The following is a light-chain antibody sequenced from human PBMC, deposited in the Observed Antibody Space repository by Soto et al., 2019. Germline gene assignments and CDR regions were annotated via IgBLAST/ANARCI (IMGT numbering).Light chain of an antibody. J-gene: IGKJ1*01. Sequence: DIQMTQSPSSLSASVGDRVTITCRASQSISSYLNWYQQKPGKAPKLLIYAASSLQSGVPSRCSGSGSGTDFTLTISSPQPEDFATYYCQQSYSTLRRTFGQGTKVDIK. V-gene: IGKV1-39*01. CDR1: QSISSY. CDR2: AAS. CDR3: QQSYSTLRRT.